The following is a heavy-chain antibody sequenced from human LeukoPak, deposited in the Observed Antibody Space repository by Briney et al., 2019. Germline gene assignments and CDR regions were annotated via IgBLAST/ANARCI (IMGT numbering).Heavy chain of an antibody. CDR1: GFTGFTFSSYG. J-gene: IGHJ4*02. D-gene: IGHD1-14*01. Sequence: GGSLRLSCAASGFTGFTFSSYGMSWVSQAPGKGQEWVSAISGSGGSTYYADSVKGRFTISRDNSKNTLYLQMISLRAEDTAVYYCAKIIRYFLGDYWGQGTLVTVSS. V-gene: IGHV3-23*01. CDR2: ISGSGGST. CDR3: AKIIRYFLGDY.